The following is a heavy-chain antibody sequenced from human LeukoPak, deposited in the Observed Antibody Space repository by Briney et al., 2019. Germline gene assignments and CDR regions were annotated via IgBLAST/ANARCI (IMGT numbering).Heavy chain of an antibody. V-gene: IGHV1-18*01. CDR2: ISAYNGST. CDR3: ARDFGSGFPGWFDP. Sequence: EASVKVSCKASGYTFTSYGISWVRQAPGQGLEWMGWISAYNGSTNYAQKLQGRVTMTTDTSTSTAYMELRSLRSDDTAVYYCARDFGSGFPGWFDPWGQGTLVTVSS. D-gene: IGHD3-10*01. CDR1: GYTFTSYG. J-gene: IGHJ5*02.